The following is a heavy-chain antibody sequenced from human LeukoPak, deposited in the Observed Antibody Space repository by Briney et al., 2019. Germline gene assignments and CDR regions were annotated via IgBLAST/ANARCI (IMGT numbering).Heavy chain of an antibody. J-gene: IGHJ4*02. Sequence: GGSLRLSCAASGFTFSSYAMSWVRQAPGKGLEWVSAISGSGGSTYYADSVKGRFTISRDNSKNTLYLQMNSLRAEDTAVYYCAKDLTMIVVVSIDYWGQGTLVTVSS. V-gene: IGHV3-23*01. CDR2: ISGSGGST. CDR3: AKDLTMIVVVSIDY. D-gene: IGHD3-22*01. CDR1: GFTFSSYA.